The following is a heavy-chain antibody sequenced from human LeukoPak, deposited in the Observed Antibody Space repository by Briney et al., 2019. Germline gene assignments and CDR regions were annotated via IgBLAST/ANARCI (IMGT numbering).Heavy chain of an antibody. V-gene: IGHV1-3*03. J-gene: IGHJ4*02. Sequence: GASVKVSCDASEYTFTSYAMHWVRQAPGQRLEWMGWINAGNGNTKYSQEFQGRVTITRDTSASTAYMELSSLRSEDMAVYYCARARYSGSSNRVFDYWGQGTLVTVSS. CDR2: INAGNGNT. CDR3: ARARYSGSSNRVFDY. CDR1: EYTFTSYA. D-gene: IGHD1-26*01.